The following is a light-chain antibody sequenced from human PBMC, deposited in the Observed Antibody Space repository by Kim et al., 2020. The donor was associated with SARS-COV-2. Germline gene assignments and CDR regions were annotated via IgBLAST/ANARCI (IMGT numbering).Light chain of an antibody. Sequence: SVGDRVTITCRASQGISSALAWYQQKPGKAPKLLIYDASSLESGVPSRFSGSGSGTDFTLTISSLQPEDFATYYCQQFNSYPQGTFGGGTKVDIK. V-gene: IGKV1-13*02. CDR1: QGISSA. CDR2: DAS. CDR3: QQFNSYPQGT. J-gene: IGKJ4*01.